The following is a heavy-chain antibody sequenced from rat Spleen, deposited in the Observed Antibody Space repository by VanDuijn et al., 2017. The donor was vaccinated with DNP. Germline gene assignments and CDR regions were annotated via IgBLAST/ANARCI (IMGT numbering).Heavy chain of an antibody. CDR2: ISTGGGNT. CDR1: GFTFSNYA. V-gene: IGHV5-25*01. D-gene: IGHD1-12*02. Sequence: EVQLVESGGGLVQPGRSLKLSCAASGFTFSNYAMAWVRQAPTKGLEWVASISTGGGNTYYRDSVKGRFTISRDNAGSSLYLQMNSLKSEDTATYYCARGAFPKMVPYYWAYWGQGTLVTVSA. CDR3: ARGAFPKMVPYYWAY. J-gene: IGHJ3*01.